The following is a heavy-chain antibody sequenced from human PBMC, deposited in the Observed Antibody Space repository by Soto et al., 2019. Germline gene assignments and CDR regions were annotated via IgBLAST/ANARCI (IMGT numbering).Heavy chain of an antibody. CDR1: GYTFTSYG. J-gene: IGHJ5*01. V-gene: IGHV1-18*01. CDR2: ISAYNGNT. Sequence: QVQLVQSGAEVKKPGASVKVSCKASGYTFTSYGISWVRQAPGQGLEWMGWISAYNGNTKYAQKLQGRVTMTTDTSTNTAYKELNSLSSDDTAVYYSATAPHHSASCAHRTLVTVSS. CDR3: ATAPHHSAS.